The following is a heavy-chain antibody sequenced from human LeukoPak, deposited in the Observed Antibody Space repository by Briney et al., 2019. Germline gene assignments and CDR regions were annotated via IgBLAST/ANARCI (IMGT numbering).Heavy chain of an antibody. V-gene: IGHV7-4-1*02. Sequence: ASVKVSCKASGYTFTSYAMNWVRQAPGQGLEWMGWINTNTGNPTYAQGFTGRFVFSLDTSVSTAYLQISSLKAEDTAVYYCARDGNVLRYFDWLIDYWGQGTLVTVSS. D-gene: IGHD3-9*01. J-gene: IGHJ4*02. CDR1: GYTFTSYA. CDR2: INTNTGNP. CDR3: ARDGNVLRYFDWLIDY.